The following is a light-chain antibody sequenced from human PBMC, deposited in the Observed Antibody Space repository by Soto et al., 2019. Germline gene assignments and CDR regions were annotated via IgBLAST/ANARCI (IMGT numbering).Light chain of an antibody. CDR1: RSNIGAGYD. CDR2: GNS. J-gene: IGLJ1*01. CDR3: QSYDSSLSVLYV. V-gene: IGLV1-40*01. Sequence: QSVLTQPPSVSGAPGQRVTISCTGSRSNIGAGYDVHWYQQLPGTAPKLLIYGNSNRPSGVPDRFSGSKSGTSASLAITGLQAEDEADYYCQSYDSSLSVLYVFGTWTKLTVL.